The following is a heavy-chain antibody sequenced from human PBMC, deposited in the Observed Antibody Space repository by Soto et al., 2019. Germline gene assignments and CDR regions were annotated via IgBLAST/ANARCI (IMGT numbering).Heavy chain of an antibody. J-gene: IGHJ3*01. CDR3: AREPPALKGDAYDV. CDR2: IIPLLRIA. Sequence: QVQLVQSGAEMKRPGSSVNVSCKASGGTFSSYTISWVRQAPGQGLEWVGRIIPLLRIANYAQKFQGRVTITADRSSGTACMDLSSLTSDDTAVYYCAREPPALKGDAYDVWGQGTMVIVSS. V-gene: IGHV1-69*08. CDR1: GGTFSSYT.